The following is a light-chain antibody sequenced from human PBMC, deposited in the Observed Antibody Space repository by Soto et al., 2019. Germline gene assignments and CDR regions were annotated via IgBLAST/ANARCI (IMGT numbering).Light chain of an antibody. J-gene: IGLJ3*02. CDR1: SSDVGGFNY. V-gene: IGLV2-14*01. CDR2: EVS. Sequence: QSALTQPASVSGSPGQSITISCTGTSSDVGGFNYVSWYQQHPGKVPKLMIYEVSNRPSGVSTRFSGSKSGNTASLTISGLQAEDEADYYCSSFTTGGTWVFGGGTKLNVL. CDR3: SSFTTGGTWV.